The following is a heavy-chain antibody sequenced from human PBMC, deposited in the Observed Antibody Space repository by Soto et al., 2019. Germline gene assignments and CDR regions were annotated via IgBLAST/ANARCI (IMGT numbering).Heavy chain of an antibody. D-gene: IGHD3-10*01. V-gene: IGHV3-53*01. CDR2: ISSGGTT. J-gene: IGHJ4*02. CDR3: ARDDRPYGFDS. Sequence: EVQLVESGGGLIQPGGSLRLSCAASGFTVSNNYMTWVRQAPGKGLEWVSFISSGGTTYYADSVKGRFTISRDNSKNTLYLQMNSLRAEDTAVYYCARDDRPYGFDSWGQGTLVTVSS. CDR1: GFTVSNNY.